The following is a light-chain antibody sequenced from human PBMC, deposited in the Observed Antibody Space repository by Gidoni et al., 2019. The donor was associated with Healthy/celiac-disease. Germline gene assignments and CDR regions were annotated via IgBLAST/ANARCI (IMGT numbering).Light chain of an antibody. CDR2: AAS. CDR1: QSISSY. J-gene: IGKJ3*01. CDR3: QQSYSTPPFT. Sequence: DIQMTQSPSSLSASVGDRVTITCRASQSISSYLNWYQQKPGKAPKLLIYAASSLQSGVPSRFSGSGSGTDVTLTISSLQPEDFATYYCQQSYSTPPFTFGPGTKVEIK. V-gene: IGKV1-39*01.